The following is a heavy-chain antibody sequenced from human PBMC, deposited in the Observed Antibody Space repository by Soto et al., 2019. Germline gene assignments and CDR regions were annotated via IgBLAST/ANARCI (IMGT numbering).Heavy chain of an antibody. CDR3: ARGRRDSSGYYRPFEY. D-gene: IGHD3-22*01. J-gene: IGHJ4*02. CDR1: GGSFSGYY. Sequence: SETLSLTCAVYGGSFSGYYWSWIRQPPGKGLEWIGEINHSGSTNYNPSLKSRVTISVDTSKNQFSLKLSSVTAADTAVYYCARGRRDSSGYYRPFEYWGQGTLVTVSS. V-gene: IGHV4-34*01. CDR2: INHSGST.